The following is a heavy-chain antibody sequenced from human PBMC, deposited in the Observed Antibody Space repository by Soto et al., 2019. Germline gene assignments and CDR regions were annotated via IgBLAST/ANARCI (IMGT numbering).Heavy chain of an antibody. CDR3: ARTTSFGVVIRRYYYYMDV. V-gene: IGHV4-30-4*08. J-gene: IGHJ6*03. D-gene: IGHD3-3*01. CDR1: WGSISSDYYH. Sequence: SETLSLTCTVSWGSISSDYYHWTWIRQSPGKGLEWIGYIHHSGSILYNPSLKSRVTISVDTSKNQFSLKLSSVTAADTAVYFCARTTSFGVVIRRYYYYMDVWGKGTTVTVSS. CDR2: IHHSGSI.